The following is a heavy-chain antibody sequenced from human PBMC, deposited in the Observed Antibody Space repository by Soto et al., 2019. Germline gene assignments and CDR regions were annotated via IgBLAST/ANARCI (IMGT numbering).Heavy chain of an antibody. V-gene: IGHV4-59*01. J-gene: IGHJ6*02. Sequence: QVQLQESGPGLVKPSETLSLTCTVSGGSISSYYWSWIRQPPGKGLEWIGYIDYSGSTNYNPSLKSRGTISVDTSKNQCSLKLSSVTAADTAVYYCARGVSRAPRIYYYCGMDVWGQGTTVTVSS. CDR3: ARGVSRAPRIYYYCGMDV. D-gene: IGHD6-6*01. CDR1: GGSISSYY. CDR2: IDYSGST.